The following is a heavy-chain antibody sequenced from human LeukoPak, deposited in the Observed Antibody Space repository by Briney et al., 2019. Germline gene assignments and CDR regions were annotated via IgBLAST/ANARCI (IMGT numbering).Heavy chain of an antibody. CDR2: VSPSGGST. D-gene: IGHD6-13*01. J-gene: IGHJ4*02. CDR3: ARVGGSSSWYSQYYFDY. CDR1: GYTFTRYS. Sequence: ASVKVSCKASGYTFTRYSIHWVRQAPGQGLEWMGIVSPSGGSTTYAQRFQGRVTMTRDTSTSTVYMELSSLRSEDTAVYYCARVGGSSSWYSQYYFDYWGQGTLVTVSS. V-gene: IGHV1-46*01.